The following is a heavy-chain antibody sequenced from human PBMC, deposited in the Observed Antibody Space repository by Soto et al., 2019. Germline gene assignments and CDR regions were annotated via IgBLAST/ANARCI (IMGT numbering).Heavy chain of an antibody. CDR1: GFTFSSYS. CDR3: AGGQWLLPHDFDY. Sequence: GVLRLSCAASGFTFSSYSMNWVRQAPGKGLEWVSYISSSSSTIYYADSVKGRFTISRDNAKNSLYLQMNSLRDEDTAVYYCAGGQWLLPHDFDYWGQGTLVTVSS. J-gene: IGHJ4*02. D-gene: IGHD3-22*01. CDR2: ISSSSSTI. V-gene: IGHV3-48*02.